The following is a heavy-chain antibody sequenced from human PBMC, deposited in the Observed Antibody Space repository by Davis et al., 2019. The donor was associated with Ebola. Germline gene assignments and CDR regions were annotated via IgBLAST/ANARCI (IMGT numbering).Heavy chain of an antibody. Sequence: PGGSLRLSCAASGFTFSSYWMHWVCHAPGKGLVWVPRISVDGKKTNYADFVKGRVTISRDNAKNTLYLQMNSLRAEDTAVYYCARGSTTVTTPLDYWGQGTLVTVSS. V-gene: IGHV3-74*01. J-gene: IGHJ4*02. CDR1: GFTFSSYW. CDR3: ARGSTTVTTPLDY. CDR2: ISVDGKKT. D-gene: IGHD4-17*01.